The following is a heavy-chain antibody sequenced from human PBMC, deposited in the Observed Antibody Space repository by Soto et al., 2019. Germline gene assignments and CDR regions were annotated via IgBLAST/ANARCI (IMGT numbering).Heavy chain of an antibody. CDR2: IYYSGST. V-gene: IGHV4-31*03. Sequence: PSETLSLACTVSGGSISSGGYYWSWIRQHPGKGLEWIGYIYYSGSTYYNPSLKSRVTISVDTSKNQFPLKLSSVTAADTAVYYCARVGWLIVTGDDAFDIWGQGTMVTVSS. J-gene: IGHJ3*02. CDR1: GGSISSGGYY. D-gene: IGHD7-27*01. CDR3: ARVGWLIVTGDDAFDI.